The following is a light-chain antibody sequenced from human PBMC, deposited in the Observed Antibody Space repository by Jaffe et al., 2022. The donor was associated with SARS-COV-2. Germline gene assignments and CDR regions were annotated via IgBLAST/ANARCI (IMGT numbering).Light chain of an antibody. CDR2: EAS. CDR3: HQSNSYLWT. CDR1: QSISRS. V-gene: IGKV1-5*03. J-gene: IGKJ1*01. Sequence: DIQLTQSPSTLSASVGDRVTITCRASQSISRSLAWYQQKPGKAPKLLIYEASILETGVPPRFSGSGSGTEFTLTISSLQPDDFTTYYCHQSNSYLWTFGPGTKVEIK.